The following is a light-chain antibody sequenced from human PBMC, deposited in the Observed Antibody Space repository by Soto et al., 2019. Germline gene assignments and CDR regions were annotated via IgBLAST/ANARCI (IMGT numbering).Light chain of an antibody. CDR2: EVS. CDR3: SSYTASGTLPYV. V-gene: IGLV2-14*01. Sequence: HSVLTQHASVSGSPGQSITISSTGTSSDVGDYDYVSWYQQHPGKAPKLMIYEVSNRPSGVSNRFSGSKSGNTASLTIAGLQTEDEADYYCSSYTASGTLPYVFGTGTKVTVL. J-gene: IGLJ1*01. CDR1: SSDVGDYDY.